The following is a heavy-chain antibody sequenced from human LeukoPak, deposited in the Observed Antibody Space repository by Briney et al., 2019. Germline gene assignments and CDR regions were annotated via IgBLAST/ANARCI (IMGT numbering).Heavy chain of an antibody. CDR2: ITGDEGNT. CDR1: GFTFRNYA. Sequence: GGSLRLSCAASGFTFRNYAMHWVRQAPGEGLEYVSAITGDEGNTYYARSVKDRFTISRDNSKNTLYLQMGSLRAEDMAVYYCARIYYDRGGHYYDYWGQGTLVTVSS. J-gene: IGHJ4*02. CDR3: ARIYYDRGGHYYDY. V-gene: IGHV3-64*01. D-gene: IGHD3-22*01.